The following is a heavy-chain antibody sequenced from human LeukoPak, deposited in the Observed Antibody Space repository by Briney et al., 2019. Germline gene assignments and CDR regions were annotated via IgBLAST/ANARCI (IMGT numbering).Heavy chain of an antibody. CDR1: GGSISSSSYY. J-gene: IGHJ4*02. V-gene: IGHV4-39*07. D-gene: IGHD4-17*01. CDR2: IYYSGST. CDR3: ARELATVTDY. Sequence: SETLSLTCTVSGGSISSSSYYWGWIRQPPGKGLEWIGSIYYSGSTYYNPSLKSRVTISVDTSKNQFSLKLSSVTAADTAVYYCARELATVTDYWGQGALVTVSS.